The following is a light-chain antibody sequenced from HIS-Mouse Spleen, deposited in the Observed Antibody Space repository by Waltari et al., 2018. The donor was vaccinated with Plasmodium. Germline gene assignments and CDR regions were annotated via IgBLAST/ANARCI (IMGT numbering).Light chain of an antibody. J-gene: IGKJ3*01. Sequence: EIVMTQSPATLSVSPGERATLSCRASQSVSSNLAWYQQKPGQAPRLLIYGASTRATGIPARFSGSGSGTEFTLTISSLQSEEFAGYYCQQYNNWSFTFGPGTKVDIK. CDR3: QQYNNWSFT. V-gene: IGKV3-15*01. CDR2: GAS. CDR1: QSVSSN.